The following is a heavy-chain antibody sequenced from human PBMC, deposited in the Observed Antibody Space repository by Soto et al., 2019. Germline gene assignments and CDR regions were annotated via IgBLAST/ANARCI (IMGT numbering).Heavy chain of an antibody. Sequence: VASVKVSCKTSGYTFTSYGISWVRQAPGQGLEWMGWISTYKGNTNYAQKFQGWVTMTRDTSISTAYMELSRLRSDDTAVYYCARDLGGYYDYVWGSYRPTTDTYGMDVWGQGTTVTVSS. CDR2: ISTYKGNT. V-gene: IGHV1-18*01. J-gene: IGHJ6*02. CDR3: ARDLGGYYDYVWGSYRPTTDTYGMDV. D-gene: IGHD3-16*02. CDR1: GYTFTSYG.